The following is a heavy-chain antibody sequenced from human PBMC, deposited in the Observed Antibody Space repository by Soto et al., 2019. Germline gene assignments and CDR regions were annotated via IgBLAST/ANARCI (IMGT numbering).Heavy chain of an antibody. CDR2: ISGGGGGT. V-gene: IGHV3-23*01. CDR1: GFTFDNYA. CDR3: AKDGSWGDHYYFDN. J-gene: IGHJ4*02. Sequence: EVRLLESGGGFEQPGGSLRLSCATSGFTFDNYAMSWVRQAPGKGLEWVSAISGGGGGTYYADSVKGRFIISRDNSKKMLYLEMNSLKGDDTAVYYCAKDGSWGDHYYFDNWGQGTLVTVSS. D-gene: IGHD2-21*02.